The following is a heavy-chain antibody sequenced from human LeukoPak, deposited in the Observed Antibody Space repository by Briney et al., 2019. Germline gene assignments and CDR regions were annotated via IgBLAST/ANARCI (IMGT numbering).Heavy chain of an antibody. CDR1: GYSFTRYW. J-gene: IGHJ4*02. D-gene: IGHD6-19*01. CDR3: ARQGLVAGIRFDY. Sequence: GESLKISCKGSGYSFTRYWIGWVRQMPEKGLEWMGIIYPGDSDTTYSPSFQGQVTISADKSISTAYLQWSSLKASDTAMYYCARQGLVAGIRFDYWGQGTLVTVSS. CDR2: IYPGDSDT. V-gene: IGHV5-51*01.